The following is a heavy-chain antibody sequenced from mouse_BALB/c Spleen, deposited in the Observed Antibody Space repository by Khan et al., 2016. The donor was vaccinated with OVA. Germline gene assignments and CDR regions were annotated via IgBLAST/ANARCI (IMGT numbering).Heavy chain of an antibody. Sequence: QVQLQQSGPELVRPGASVKMSCKASGYTFTSFWINWVKQRPGQGLEWICMIDPSKSETRLNQKFKDKATLNVDKSSNTAYMQLSRLTSEDSAVYYCTRGGYGSPFAYWGQGTLVTVSA. J-gene: IGHJ3*01. CDR2: IDPSKSET. CDR1: GYTFTSFW. CDR3: TRGGYGSPFAY. V-gene: IGHV1S127*01. D-gene: IGHD1-1*01.